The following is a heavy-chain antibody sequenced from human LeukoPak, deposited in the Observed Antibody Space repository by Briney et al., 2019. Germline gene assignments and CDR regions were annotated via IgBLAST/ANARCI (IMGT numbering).Heavy chain of an antibody. Sequence: PGGSLRLSCVASGFTFSYSAMSWVRQAPGKGLEWVSAISGRGDNTNYADSVKGRFTISRDNSKSTLYLEINSLRDDDTAIYYCAKGGWTQLWFYWGQGTLVTVAS. V-gene: IGHV3-23*01. J-gene: IGHJ4*02. CDR2: ISGRGDNT. CDR1: GFTFSYSA. D-gene: IGHD5-18*01. CDR3: AKGGWTQLWFY.